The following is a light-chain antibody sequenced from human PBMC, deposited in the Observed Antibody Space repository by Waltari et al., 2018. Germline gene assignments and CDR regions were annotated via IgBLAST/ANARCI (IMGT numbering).Light chain of an antibody. J-gene: IGLJ1*01. CDR2: EVS. Sequence: QSALPQPASVSGSPGPSSTISCSGTDSDVGAYDIVPWYQQNPGKAPHLILYEVSNRPSGISNRFSSSKSGNTASLTISGLQAEDEADYYCSSYTTSSAPGVFGTGTRVTVL. V-gene: IGLV2-14*01. CDR3: SSYTTSSAPGV. CDR1: DSDVGAYDI.